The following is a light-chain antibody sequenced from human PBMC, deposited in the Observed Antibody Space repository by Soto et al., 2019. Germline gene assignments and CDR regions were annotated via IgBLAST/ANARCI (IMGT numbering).Light chain of an antibody. J-gene: IGKJ5*01. CDR3: QQRSNWPPIT. CDR1: QSVSSY. V-gene: IGKV3-11*01. Sequence: EIVLTPSPATLSLSPGERVTLSCRASQSVSSYLAWYQQKPGQAPRLLIYDASNRATGIPARFSGSGSGTDFTLTISSLEPEDFAVYYCQQRSNWPPITFGQGTRLEIK. CDR2: DAS.